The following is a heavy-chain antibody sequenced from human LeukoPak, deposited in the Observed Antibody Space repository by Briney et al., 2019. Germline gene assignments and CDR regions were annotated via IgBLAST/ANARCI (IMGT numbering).Heavy chain of an antibody. CDR3: ARSSMTTVSVYGMDV. D-gene: IGHD4-17*01. J-gene: IGHJ6*02. CDR2: IIPILGIA. Sequence: SAKVSCKASGGTFSSYTISWVRQAPGQGLEWMGRIIPILGIANYAQKFQGRVTITADKSTSTAYMELSSLRSEDTAVYYCARSSMTTVSVYGMDVWGQGTTVTVSS. CDR1: GGTFSSYT. V-gene: IGHV1-69*02.